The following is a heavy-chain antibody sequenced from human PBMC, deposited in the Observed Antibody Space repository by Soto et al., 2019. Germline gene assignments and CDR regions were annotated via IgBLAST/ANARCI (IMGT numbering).Heavy chain of an antibody. CDR2: ISSSGAII. Sequence: GGSLRLSCAASGFTFSSSEMNWVRQAPGKGLEWVSYISSSGAIIFYADSVRGRFTISRDNAKNSLFLQMDSLRAEDTAIYYCVTEACRTHSCPVGLLDYWGQGSLVTVSS. CDR3: VTEACRTHSCPVGLLDY. J-gene: IGHJ4*02. D-gene: IGHD1-26*01. V-gene: IGHV3-48*03. CDR1: GFTFSSSE.